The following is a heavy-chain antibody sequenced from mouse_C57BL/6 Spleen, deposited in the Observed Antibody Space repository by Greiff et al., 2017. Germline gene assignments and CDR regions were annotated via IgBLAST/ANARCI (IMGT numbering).Heavy chain of an antibody. CDR1: GFNIKDYY. J-gene: IGHJ4*01. CDR2: IDPEDGET. Sequence: EVQLQQSGAELVKPGASVKLSCTASGFNIKDYYMHWVKQRTEQGLEWIGRIDPEDGETKYAPKFQGKATITADKSSSTAYMQFSSLTSEDSDIYYCARSRDSLYAMDDWGQGTSVTVSS. CDR3: ARSRDSLYAMDD. V-gene: IGHV14-2*01.